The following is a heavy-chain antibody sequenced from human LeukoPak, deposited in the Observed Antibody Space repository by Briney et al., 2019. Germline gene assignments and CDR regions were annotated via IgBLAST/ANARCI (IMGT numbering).Heavy chain of an antibody. V-gene: IGHV1-46*01. CDR1: GYTFTIYY. J-gene: IGHJ4*02. Sequence: ASVTVSFKASGYTFTIYYMHWVRPAPGQGLAGLGMINPSGGSTSYSQKFQGRVTITRDTSTSTVYMELSSLRSEDTAVYYCARDLNSDSSGYFGYWGQGTLVTVSS. CDR2: INPSGGST. D-gene: IGHD3-22*01. CDR3: ARDLNSDSSGYFGY.